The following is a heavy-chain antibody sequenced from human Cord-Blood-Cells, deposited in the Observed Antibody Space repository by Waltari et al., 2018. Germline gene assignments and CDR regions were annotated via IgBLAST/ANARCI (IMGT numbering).Heavy chain of an antibody. Sequence: QVQLQESGPGLVKPSETLSLTCAVSGYSISSGYSWGWIRQPPGKGLEWIGSIYHSGSTYYNPSLKSRVTISVDTSKNQFSLKLSSVTAADTAVYYCARDSIYYGSGSYYDYWGQGTLVTVSS. CDR3: ARDSIYYGSGSYYDY. D-gene: IGHD3-10*01. CDR1: GYSISSGYS. V-gene: IGHV4-38-2*02. CDR2: IYHSGST. J-gene: IGHJ4*02.